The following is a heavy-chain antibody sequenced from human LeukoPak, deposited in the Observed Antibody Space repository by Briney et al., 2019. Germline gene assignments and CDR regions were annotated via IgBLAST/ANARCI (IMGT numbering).Heavy chain of an antibody. Sequence: GGSLKLSCAASGFTFSNYAMSWFRQPPGKGLEWVSPITGSGGNTYYADSVKGRFTISRDNSKNTVFLQMNSLRAEDTAVYYCAKWGDYDVLTGYYVSDYWGQGTLVTVSS. CDR3: AKWGDYDVLTGYYVSDY. CDR1: GFTFSNYA. D-gene: IGHD3-9*01. J-gene: IGHJ4*02. CDR2: ITGSGGNT. V-gene: IGHV3-23*01.